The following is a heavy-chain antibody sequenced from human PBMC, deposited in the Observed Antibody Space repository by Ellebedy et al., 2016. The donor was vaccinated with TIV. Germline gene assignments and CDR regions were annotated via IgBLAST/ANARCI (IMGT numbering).Heavy chain of an antibody. D-gene: IGHD1-1*01. CDR1: GFTVSTNY. Sequence: GESLKISCAASGFTVSTNYMKWVRQAPGKGLEWVSSISQSGDNTFYADSVKGRFSISRDNSKNTLYLHMNSLRAEDTAIYYCAKETHESGTLYFDYWGHGTLVTVSS. V-gene: IGHV3-23*01. CDR3: AKETHESGTLYFDY. J-gene: IGHJ4*01. CDR2: ISQSGDNT.